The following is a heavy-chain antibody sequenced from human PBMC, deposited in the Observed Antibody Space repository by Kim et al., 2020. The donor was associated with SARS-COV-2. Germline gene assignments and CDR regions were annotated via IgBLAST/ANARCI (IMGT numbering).Heavy chain of an antibody. J-gene: IGHJ6*01. D-gene: IGHD1-26*01. CDR3: ANDQSGNSYYYSGMDV. V-gene: IGHV3-23*01. CDR1: GFMFSSHA. Sequence: GGSLRLSCVASGFMFSSHAMTWVRQAPGKGLERVSIISGGGDTTYYPDSVKGRFTASRANSKNTLFLQMTSLRAEAPALYFCANDQSGNSYYYSGMDVWG. CDR2: ISGGGDTT.